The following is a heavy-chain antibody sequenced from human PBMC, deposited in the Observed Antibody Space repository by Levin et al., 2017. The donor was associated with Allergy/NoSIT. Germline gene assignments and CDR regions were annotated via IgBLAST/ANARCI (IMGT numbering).Heavy chain of an antibody. J-gene: IGHJ5*02. CDR1: GYRFTSNW. D-gene: IGHD1-26*01. CDR3: ARQGIGVEGALDL. V-gene: IGHV5-51*01. Sequence: KVSCKGSGYRFTSNWIGWVRQMPGEGLEWMGLIYPGDSDTRYSPSFQGQVTMSADKSISTAYLQWSSLKASDTAMYYCARQGIGVEGALDLWGQGTLVIVSS. CDR2: IYPGDSDT.